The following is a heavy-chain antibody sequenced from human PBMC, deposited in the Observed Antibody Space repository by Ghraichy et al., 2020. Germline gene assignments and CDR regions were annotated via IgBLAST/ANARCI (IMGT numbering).Heavy chain of an antibody. CDR2: INHSGST. CDR1: GGSFSGYY. J-gene: IGHJ4*02. CDR3: ASVPIAARQPRRYEFDY. Sequence: SETLSLTCAVYGGSFSGYYWSWIRQPPGKGLEWIGEINHSGSTNYNPSLKSRVTISVDTSKNQFSLKLSSVTAADTAVYYCASVPIAARQPRRYEFDYWGQGTLVTVSS. D-gene: IGHD6-6*01. V-gene: IGHV4-34*01.